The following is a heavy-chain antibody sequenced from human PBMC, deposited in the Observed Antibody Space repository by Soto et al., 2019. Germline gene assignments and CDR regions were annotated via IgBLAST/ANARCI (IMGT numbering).Heavy chain of an antibody. V-gene: IGHV3-74*01. CDR2: IKGDGSSL. CDR1: GFTFTTYW. CDR3: ARGLKNYYGVDV. J-gene: IGHJ6*02. Sequence: EVKVVESGGGLVQPGGSLRLSCAASGFTFTTYWMHWVRQVPGKGLVWVSRIKGDGSSLSYAASVRGRFTISRVNVENPVYLQMGSLRADDAAGYYCARGLKNYYGVDVCGQGTTVTVS.